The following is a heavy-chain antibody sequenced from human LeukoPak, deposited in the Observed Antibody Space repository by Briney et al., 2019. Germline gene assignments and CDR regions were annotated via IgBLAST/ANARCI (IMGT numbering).Heavy chain of an antibody. CDR1: GFTFSSYY. J-gene: IGHJ4*02. V-gene: IGHV3-74*01. D-gene: IGHD3-22*01. CDR3: ARISYDSSGYYDY. Sequence: GGSLRLSCAASGFTFSSYYIHWVRQAPGKGLVWVSRIDSDGNITTYADSVKGRFTISRDNAKNTLYLQMNSLRAEDTAVYYCARISYDSSGYYDYWGQGSLVTVSS. CDR2: IDSDGNIT.